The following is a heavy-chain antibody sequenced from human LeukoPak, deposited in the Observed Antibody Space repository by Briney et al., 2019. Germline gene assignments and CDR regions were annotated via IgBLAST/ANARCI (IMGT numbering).Heavy chain of an antibody. V-gene: IGHV3-23*01. J-gene: IGHJ4*02. CDR1: GFAFGSGD. CDR3: AKVRSGSANWALRICDN. Sequence: GGSLRLSCAVCGFAFGSGDMSWVRQSTARGLEWVASISPGGGTTYYADYVKVRFTISRDNSNDTLYVQMNSLRAECAAVYDCAKVRSGSANWALRICDNWGQGTRVTVPS. D-gene: IGHD1-1*01. CDR2: ISPGGGTT.